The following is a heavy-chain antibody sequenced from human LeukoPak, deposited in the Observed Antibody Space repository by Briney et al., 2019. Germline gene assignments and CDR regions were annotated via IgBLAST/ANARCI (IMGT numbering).Heavy chain of an antibody. CDR3: ARSSRYFHY. Sequence: PGGSLRLSCAASGFTFSTYEMNWVRQAPGKGLEWLSYISTSGSTIFYADSVKGRFTISRDSAKNSLYLQMNSLRAEDTAVYYCARSSRYFHYWGQGTLVTVSS. CDR1: GFTFSTYE. J-gene: IGHJ4*02. V-gene: IGHV3-48*03. D-gene: IGHD2-2*01. CDR2: ISTSGSTI.